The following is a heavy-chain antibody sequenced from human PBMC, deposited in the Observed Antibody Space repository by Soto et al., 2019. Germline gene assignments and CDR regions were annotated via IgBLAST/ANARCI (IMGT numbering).Heavy chain of an antibody. CDR1: RFRFSNAW. J-gene: IGHJ5*02. Sequence: KRGGALRLDCATSRFRFSNAWVNWVRQAPGRGLEWVGRIKSLTDGGATDYSAPVKGRFTITRDDSKDTLYLHMNNLKTEDTAMYFCTADLPDNWFDPWGQGTLVTVSS. D-gene: IGHD3-22*01. CDR3: TADLPDNWFDP. V-gene: IGHV3-15*01. CDR2: IKSLTDGGAT.